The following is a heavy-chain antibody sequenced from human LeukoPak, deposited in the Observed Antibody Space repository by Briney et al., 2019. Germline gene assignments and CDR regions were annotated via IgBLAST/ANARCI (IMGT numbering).Heavy chain of an antibody. CDR2: IIPMFGTA. CDR1: GYTLTGYH. D-gene: IGHD2-2*01. CDR3: ASGRTDIVVVPATLRNYFFDY. J-gene: IGHJ4*02. Sequence: GASVKVSCKASGYTLTGYHMLWVRQAPGQGLEWMRGIIPMFGTANYAQKFQGRVTISADKSTSTAYMELSSLRSEDTAVYYCASGRTDIVVVPATLRNYFFDYWGQGTLVTVSS. V-gene: IGHV1-69*06.